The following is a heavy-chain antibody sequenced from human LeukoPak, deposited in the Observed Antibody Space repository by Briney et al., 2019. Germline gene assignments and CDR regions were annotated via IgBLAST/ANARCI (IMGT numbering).Heavy chain of an antibody. CDR1: GGSFSGYY. V-gene: IGHV4-34*01. D-gene: IGHD3-3*01. Sequence: SETLSLTCAVYGGSFSGYYWSWIRQPPGKGLEWIGEINHSGSTNYNPSLKSRVTISIDTSKNQFSLKLSSVTAADTAVYYCAREGGFYRPLDYSGQGTLVTVSS. J-gene: IGHJ4*02. CDR3: AREGGFYRPLDY. CDR2: INHSGST.